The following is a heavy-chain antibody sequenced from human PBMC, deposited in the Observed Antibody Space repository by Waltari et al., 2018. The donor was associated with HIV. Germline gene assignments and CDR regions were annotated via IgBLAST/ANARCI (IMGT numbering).Heavy chain of an antibody. Sequence: EVQLVESGGGLVQPGRSLRLSCAASGFTFDDYAMHWVRQAPGKGLEWVSGIRWNSGIIGDADSVKGRFTSSRDNAKNSLYLQMNSLRAEDTALYYCAKSPAAGTETYFDYWGQGTLVTVSS. V-gene: IGHV3-9*01. J-gene: IGHJ4*02. D-gene: IGHD6-13*01. CDR3: AKSPAAGTETYFDY. CDR1: GFTFDDYA. CDR2: IRWNSGII.